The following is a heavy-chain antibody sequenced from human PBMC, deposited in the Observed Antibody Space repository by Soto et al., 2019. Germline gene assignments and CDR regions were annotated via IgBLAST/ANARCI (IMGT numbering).Heavy chain of an antibody. CDR2: TYYRSKWYS. Sequence: SQTLSLTCAISGDSVSSNSATWNWIRQSPSRGLEWLGRTYYRSKWYSDYAVPVKSRISINPDSSKNQFSLQLNSVTPDDTAVYYCAREYYGGRYYYYGMDVWGQGTTVTVSS. CDR1: GDSVSSNSAT. D-gene: IGHD4-17*01. J-gene: IGHJ6*02. V-gene: IGHV6-1*01. CDR3: AREYYGGRYYYYGMDV.